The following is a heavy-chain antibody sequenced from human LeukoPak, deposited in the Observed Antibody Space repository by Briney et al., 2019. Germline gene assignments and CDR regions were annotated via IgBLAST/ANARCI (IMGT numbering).Heavy chain of an antibody. V-gene: IGHV4-59*08. CDR2: IYYSGST. D-gene: IGHD3-10*01. CDR3: ARQYGSGSTNWFDP. J-gene: IGHJ5*02. CDR1: GGSISSYY. Sequence: PSETLSLTCTVSGGSISSYYWGWIRQPPGKGLEWIGYIYYSGSTNYNPSLKSRVTISVDTSKNQFSLKLSSVTAADTAVYYCARQYGSGSTNWFDPWGQGTLVTVSS.